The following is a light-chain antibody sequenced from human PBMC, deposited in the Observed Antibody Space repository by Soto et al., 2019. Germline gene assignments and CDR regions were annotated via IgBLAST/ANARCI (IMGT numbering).Light chain of an antibody. CDR3: CSYAGSSTDVV. CDR2: EGS. J-gene: IGLJ2*01. CDR1: SSDVGSYNL. V-gene: IGLV2-23*01. Sequence: QSVLTQPASVSGSPGQSITISCTGTSSDVGSYNLVSWYQQHPGKAPKLMIYEGSKRLSGVSNRFSGSKSGNTASLTISGLQAEDEADYYCCSYAGSSTDVVFGGGTKLTVL.